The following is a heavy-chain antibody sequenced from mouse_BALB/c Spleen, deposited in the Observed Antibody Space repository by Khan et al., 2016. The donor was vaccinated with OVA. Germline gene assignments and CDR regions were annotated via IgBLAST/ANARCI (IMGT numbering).Heavy chain of an antibody. CDR3: AKGRGTSDY. D-gene: IGHD1-1*01. CDR1: GYSITSDYA. J-gene: IGHJ2*01. V-gene: IGHV3-2*02. CDR2: ISYSGST. Sequence: EVQLQESGPGLVKPSQSLSLTCTVTGYSITSDYAWNWIRQFPGNKLEWMGYISYSGSTSYNPSLKSRISITRDTSKNKFFLQLNSVTTEDTATYYCAKGRGTSDYWGQGTTLTVSS.